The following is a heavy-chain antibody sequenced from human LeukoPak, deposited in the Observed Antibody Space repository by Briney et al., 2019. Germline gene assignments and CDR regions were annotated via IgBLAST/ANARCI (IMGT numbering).Heavy chain of an antibody. D-gene: IGHD3-9*01. CDR2: ISGSGGST. CDR1: GFTVSSNY. V-gene: IGHV3-23*01. Sequence: GGSLRLSCAASGFTVSSNYMSWVRQAPGKGLEWVSVISGSGGSTYYADSVKGRFTISRDNSKNTLYLQMNSLRAEDTAVYYCAKEGYDILTGYYNNWFDPWGQGTLVTVSS. J-gene: IGHJ5*02. CDR3: AKEGYDILTGYYNNWFDP.